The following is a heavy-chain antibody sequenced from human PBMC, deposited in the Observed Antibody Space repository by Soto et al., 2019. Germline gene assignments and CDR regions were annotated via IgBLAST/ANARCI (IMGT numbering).Heavy chain of an antibody. Sequence: PGGSLRLSCAASGVTFSSYAMSWVRQAPGKGLEWVSAISGSGGSTYYADSVKGRFTISRDNSKNTLYLQMNSLRAEDTAVYYCAKTIILPAVDSWYHLQHWGQGTLVTVSS. V-gene: IGHV3-23*01. D-gene: IGHD6-13*01. CDR2: ISGSGGST. J-gene: IGHJ1*01. CDR1: GVTFSSYA. CDR3: AKTIILPAVDSWYHLQH.